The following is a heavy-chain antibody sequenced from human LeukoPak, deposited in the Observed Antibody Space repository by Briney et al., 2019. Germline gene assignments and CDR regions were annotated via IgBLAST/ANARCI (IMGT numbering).Heavy chain of an antibody. J-gene: IGHJ4*02. Sequence: SSETLSLTCAVSGYSISSGYYWGWIRQPPGEGLARIGSMYQSGSTYYNPSLKSRLTISVDTSKNRFSLKLSSVTAADTAVYYCARVGDILTGYPHFDYWGQGTLVTVSS. CDR2: MYQSGST. CDR1: GYSISSGYY. V-gene: IGHV4-38-2*01. D-gene: IGHD3-9*01. CDR3: ARVGDILTGYPHFDY.